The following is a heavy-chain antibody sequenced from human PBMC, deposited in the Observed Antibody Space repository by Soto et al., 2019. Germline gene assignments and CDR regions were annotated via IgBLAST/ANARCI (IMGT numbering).Heavy chain of an antibody. D-gene: IGHD3-22*01. CDR3: ARAHYYDSSGYYSPSGYYFDE. CDR2: ISYDGSNK. CDR1: GFTFRTYA. J-gene: IGHJ4*02. V-gene: IGHV3-30-3*01. Sequence: PGGSLRLSCAASGFTFRTYAMHWVRQAPGKGLEWVAVISYDGSNKKYADSVKGRFTISRDNSKGTLDLQMDSLRPEDTALYYCARAHYYDSSGYYSPSGYYFDEWGQGTLVTVSS.